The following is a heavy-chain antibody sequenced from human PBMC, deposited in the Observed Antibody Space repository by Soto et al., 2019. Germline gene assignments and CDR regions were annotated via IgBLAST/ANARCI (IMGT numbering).Heavy chain of an antibody. CDR1: GGTFSSYA. J-gene: IGHJ4*02. V-gene: IGHV1-69*13. CDR2: IIPIFGTA. D-gene: IGHD1-26*01. Sequence: ASVKVSCKASGGTFSSYAISWVRQAPGQGLEWMGGIIPIFGTANYAQKFQGRVTITADESTSTAYMELSSLRSEDTAVYYCARDPPDSGSLLATDYCGQGTLVTVSS. CDR3: ARDPPDSGSLLATDY.